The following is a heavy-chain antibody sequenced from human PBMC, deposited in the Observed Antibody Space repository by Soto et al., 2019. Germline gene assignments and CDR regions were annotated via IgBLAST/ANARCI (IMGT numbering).Heavy chain of an antibody. CDR1: GYTFTSYG. CDR2: ISAYNGNT. D-gene: IGHD3-9*01. Sequence: ASVKVSCKASGYTFTSYGISWVRQAPGQGLEWMGWISAYNGNTNYAQKLQGRVTMTTDTSTSTAYMELRSLRSDDTAVYYCARVAGKTLRYFRAEYFQHWGQGTLVTVSS. V-gene: IGHV1-18*01. J-gene: IGHJ1*01. CDR3: ARVAGKTLRYFRAEYFQH.